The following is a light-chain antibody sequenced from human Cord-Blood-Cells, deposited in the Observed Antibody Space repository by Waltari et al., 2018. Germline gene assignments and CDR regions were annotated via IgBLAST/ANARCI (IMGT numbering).Light chain of an antibody. CDR1: QSISSY. CDR3: QQSYSTPIT. J-gene: IGKJ5*01. CDR2: AAS. V-gene: IGKV1-39*01. Sequence: IQMTQTPSSLSASVGDRVIITCRASQSISSYLNWYQQKPGKAPKLLIYAASSLQSGVPSRFSGSGSETDFTLTISSLQPEDFATYYCQQSYSTPITFGQGTRLEIK.